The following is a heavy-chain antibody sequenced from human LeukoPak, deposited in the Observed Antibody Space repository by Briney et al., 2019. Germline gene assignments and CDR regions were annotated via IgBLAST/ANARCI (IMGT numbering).Heavy chain of an antibody. V-gene: IGHV5-51*01. CDR1: GYTFTSYW. J-gene: IGHJ4*02. CDR3: GRIGGSTFDY. CDR2: IYPGDSES. D-gene: IGHD3-10*01. Sequence: GESLKISCQGSGYTFTSYWIGGVRQMPGKGLEWMGIIYPGDSESKYNPSLQGQVTISAEKSISTAYLQWSSLKASETAIYYCGRIGGSTFDYWGQGTLVTVSS.